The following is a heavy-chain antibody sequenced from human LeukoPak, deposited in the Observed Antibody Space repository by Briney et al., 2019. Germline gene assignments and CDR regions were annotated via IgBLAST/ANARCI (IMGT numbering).Heavy chain of an antibody. V-gene: IGHV3-30*02. D-gene: IGHD5-12*01. CDR1: GFTFSSYG. J-gene: IGHJ5*02. CDR2: IRYDGSNK. Sequence: GGSLRLSCAASGFTFSSYGMHWVRQAPGKGLEWVAFIRYDGSNKYYADSVKGRFTISRDNSKNTLYLQMNSLRAEDTAVYYCAKPQGGWLRFSLTFDPWGQGTLVTVSS. CDR3: AKPQGGWLRFSLTFDP.